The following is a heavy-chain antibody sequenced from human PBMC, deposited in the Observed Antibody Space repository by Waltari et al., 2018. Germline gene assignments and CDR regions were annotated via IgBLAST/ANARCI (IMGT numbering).Heavy chain of an antibody. CDR1: GYSISSGYY. D-gene: IGHD3-10*01. CDR2: IYHGGVT. V-gene: IGHV4-38-2*01. CDR3: VRPSHLWLGNAAFDI. Sequence: QVQLQESGPGLVKPSETLSLTCAVSGYSISSGYYLGWIRQPPGKGLGWIGSIYHGGVTYYNPTLNSRVTISVDTSKNQFSLKLSSVTAADTAVYYCVRPSHLWLGNAAFDIWGQGTVVTVSS. J-gene: IGHJ3*02.